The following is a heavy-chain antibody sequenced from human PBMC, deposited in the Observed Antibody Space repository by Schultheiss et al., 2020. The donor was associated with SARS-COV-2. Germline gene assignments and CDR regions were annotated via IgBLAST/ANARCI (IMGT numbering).Heavy chain of an antibody. J-gene: IGHJ4*02. CDR3: AKGREVRGVITAFDY. CDR2: IWYDGSNK. Sequence: GGSLRLSCAASGFTFSSYGMHWVRQAPGKGLEWVAVIWYDGSNKYYSDSVKGRFTISRDNSKNTLSLQMNSLRAEDTAVYYCAKGREVRGVITAFDYWGQGALVTVSS. V-gene: IGHV3-33*06. CDR1: GFTFSSYG. D-gene: IGHD3-10*01.